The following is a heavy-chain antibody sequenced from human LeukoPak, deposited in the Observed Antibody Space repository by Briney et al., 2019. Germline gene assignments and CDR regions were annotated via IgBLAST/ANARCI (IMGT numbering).Heavy chain of an antibody. D-gene: IGHD6-19*01. CDR2: IKWDGSFI. CDR1: GFTFDDFA. Sequence: GGSLRLSCAASGFTFDDFAMGWVRQAPGKGPEWVSDIKWDGSFIRYADSVRGRFTISRDNAKNSLDLEMNSLGVEDTAFYYCARGRIAVTGPHYFDYWGQGTLVTVSS. J-gene: IGHJ4*02. V-gene: IGHV3-20*04. CDR3: ARGRIAVTGPHYFDY.